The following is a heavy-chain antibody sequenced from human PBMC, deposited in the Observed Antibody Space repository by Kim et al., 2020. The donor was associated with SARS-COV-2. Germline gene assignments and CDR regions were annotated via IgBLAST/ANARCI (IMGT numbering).Heavy chain of an antibody. D-gene: IGHD4-4*01. V-gene: IGHV3-23*01. CDR3: AKVTTIPAPFYDY. J-gene: IGHJ4*02. Sequence: DTVKGRVTISRAKSQNALNLEMNSLGAEDTALYYCAKVTTIPAPFYDYWGQGTLVTVSS.